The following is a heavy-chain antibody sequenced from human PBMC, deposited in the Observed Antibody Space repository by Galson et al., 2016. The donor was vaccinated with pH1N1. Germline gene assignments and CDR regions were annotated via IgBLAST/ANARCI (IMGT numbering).Heavy chain of an antibody. V-gene: IGHV1-69*02. J-gene: IGHJ3*02. CDR1: GGTFSSYT. D-gene: IGHD6-13*01. CDR3: ASSAAAVGNAFDM. CDR2: ILPILGIA. Sequence: SVKVSCKASGGTFSSYTINWVRQAPEQGLEWMGRILPILGIANYAQKFQGRVTITADKSTSTAYMEVISLRSDDTAVYYCASSAAAVGNAFDMWGQGTKVTVSS.